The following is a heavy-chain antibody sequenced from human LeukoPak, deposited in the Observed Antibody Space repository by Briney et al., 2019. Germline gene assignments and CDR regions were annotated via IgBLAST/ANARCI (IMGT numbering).Heavy chain of an antibody. CDR1: GFTFSSYS. D-gene: IGHD6-19*01. CDR3: ARDRSSGWYHY. Sequence: PGGSLRLSCAASGFTFSSYSMNWVRQAPGKGLEWVSYISSSSRTIYDADSVKGRFTISRDNAKNSLYLQMNSLRAEDTAVYYCARDRSSGWYHYWGQGTLVTVSS. CDR2: ISSSSRTI. J-gene: IGHJ4*02. V-gene: IGHV3-48*01.